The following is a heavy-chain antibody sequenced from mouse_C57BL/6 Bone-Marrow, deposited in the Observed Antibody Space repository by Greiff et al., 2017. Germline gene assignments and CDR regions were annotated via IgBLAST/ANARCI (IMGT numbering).Heavy chain of an antibody. CDR1: GYTFTDYN. J-gene: IGHJ3*01. V-gene: IGHV1-18*01. Sequence: VQLQQSGPELVKPGASVKIPCKASGYTFTDYNMDWVKQSHGKSLEWIGDINPNNGGTIYNQKFKGKATLTVDKSASTAYMELRSLTAEDTAVYYCAFITTVPFGYWGQGTLVTVSA. D-gene: IGHD1-1*01. CDR2: INPNNGGT. CDR3: AFITTVPFGY.